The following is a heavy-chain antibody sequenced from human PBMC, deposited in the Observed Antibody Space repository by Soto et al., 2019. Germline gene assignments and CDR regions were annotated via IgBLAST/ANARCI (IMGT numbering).Heavy chain of an antibody. J-gene: IGHJ5*02. V-gene: IGHV1-69*13. D-gene: IGHD6-19*01. CDR2: VVPIFGTT. Sequence: SVKVSCKTYGGTFSRRVIGWVRQAPGQGLEWMGGVVPIFGTTNYAQKFKGRIKITADELTSTAFMELSSLTSEDTAVYYCVRGGSEGTGWYIWFDPWGQGTLVTVSS. CDR3: VRGGSEGTGWYIWFDP. CDR1: GGTFSRRV.